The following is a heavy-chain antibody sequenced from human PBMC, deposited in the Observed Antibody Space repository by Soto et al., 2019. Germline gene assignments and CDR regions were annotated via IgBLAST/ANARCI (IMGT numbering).Heavy chain of an antibody. CDR2: IYWDDDK. CDR1: GFSLSTDDVG. V-gene: IGHV2-5*02. J-gene: IGHJ4*02. Sequence: SGPTPVNPTQTLTLTCTFSGFSLSTDDVGVGWIRQPPGKALDWLAVIYWDDDKRYSPSLKSRLTTTKDTSKNQVLLTMTNMDPVDTATYFCARSKYSISSFDYWGQGALVTVSS. D-gene: IGHD6-6*01. CDR3: ARSKYSISSFDY.